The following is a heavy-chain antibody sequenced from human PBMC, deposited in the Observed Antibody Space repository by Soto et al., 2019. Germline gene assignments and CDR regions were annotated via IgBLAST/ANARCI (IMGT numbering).Heavy chain of an antibody. D-gene: IGHD3-10*01. CDR1: GGSISGGSSY. CDR3: ARDDGSGQFDY. CDR2: IYYSGST. J-gene: IGHJ4*02. V-gene: IGHV4-61*01. Sequence: SETLSLTCTVSGGSISGGSSYWGWLRQPPGKGLEWIGYIYYSGSTNYNPSLKSRVTISVDTSKNQFSLKLSSVTAADTAVYYCARDDGSGQFDYWGQGTLVTVS.